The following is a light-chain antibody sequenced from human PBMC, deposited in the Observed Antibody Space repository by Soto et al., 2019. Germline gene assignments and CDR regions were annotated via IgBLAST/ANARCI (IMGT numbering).Light chain of an antibody. Sequence: IQMTQSPSSLSASIGDRVTITCRASQGIGVRLAWFQQKPGKAPQYLIQSASILQSGVPSRFSGSGSGTEFILTINSLQPEDVAIYYCLQVNSFPRTFGQGTKVEIK. J-gene: IGKJ1*01. CDR1: QGIGVR. CDR3: LQVNSFPRT. CDR2: SAS. V-gene: IGKV1-12*01.